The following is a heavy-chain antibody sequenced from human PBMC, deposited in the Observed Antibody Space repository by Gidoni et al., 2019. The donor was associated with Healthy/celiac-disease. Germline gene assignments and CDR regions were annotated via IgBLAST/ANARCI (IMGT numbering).Heavy chain of an antibody. D-gene: IGHD6-13*01. Sequence: QVQLQESGPGLVKPSQTLSLTCTVSGGSISSGGYYWSWIRQHPGKGLEWIGYIYYSGSTYYNPSLKSRVTISVDTSKNQFSLKLSSVTAADTAVYYCARGCIWRSSWYYFDYWGQGTLVTVSS. CDR3: ARGCIWRSSWYYFDY. CDR1: GGSISSGGYY. J-gene: IGHJ4*02. V-gene: IGHV4-31*03. CDR2: IYYSGST.